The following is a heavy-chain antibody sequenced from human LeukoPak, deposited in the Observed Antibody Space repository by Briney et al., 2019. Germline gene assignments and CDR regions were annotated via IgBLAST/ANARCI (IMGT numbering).Heavy chain of an antibody. Sequence: ASVKVSCKASGGTFSSYAISWVRQAPGQGLEWMGGIIPIFGTANYAQKFQGRVTITTDESTSTAYMELSSLRSEDTAVYYCTREGVYAPDPSSYHRDAFDMWGQGTVVIVSS. V-gene: IGHV1-69*05. D-gene: IGHD3-16*02. CDR3: TREGVYAPDPSSYHRDAFDM. CDR2: IIPIFGTA. J-gene: IGHJ3*02. CDR1: GGTFSSYA.